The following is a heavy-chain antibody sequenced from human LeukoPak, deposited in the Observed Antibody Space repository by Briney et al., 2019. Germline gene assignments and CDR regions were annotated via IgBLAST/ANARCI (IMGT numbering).Heavy chain of an antibody. Sequence: ASVTVSCKASGGTFSSYAISWVRQAPGQELEWMGRIIPILGIANYAQKFQGRVTITADKSTSTAYMELSSLRSEDTAVYYCARERTPTTFFDYWGQGTLVTVSS. D-gene: IGHD3-16*01. CDR1: GGTFSSYA. CDR3: ARERTPTTFFDY. J-gene: IGHJ4*02. CDR2: IIPILGIA. V-gene: IGHV1-69*04.